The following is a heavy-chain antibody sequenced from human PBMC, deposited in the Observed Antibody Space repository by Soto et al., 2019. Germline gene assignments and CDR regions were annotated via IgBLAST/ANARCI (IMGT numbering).Heavy chain of an antibody. CDR2: INPSGGST. J-gene: IGHJ5*02. Sequence: ASVKGSCKASGYTFTGYYMHWVRQAPGQGLEWMGIINPSGGSTSYAQKFQGRVTMTRDTSTSTVYMELSSLRSEDTAVYYCARWLQLPDWFDPWGQGTLVTVSS. D-gene: IGHD5-12*01. V-gene: IGHV1-46*03. CDR1: GYTFTGYY. CDR3: ARWLQLPDWFDP.